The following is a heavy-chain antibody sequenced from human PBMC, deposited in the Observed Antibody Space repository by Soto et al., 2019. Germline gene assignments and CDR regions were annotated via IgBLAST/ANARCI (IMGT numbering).Heavy chain of an antibody. CDR1: GGSISSGGYY. J-gene: IGHJ5*02. CDR2: IYYSGST. V-gene: IGHV4-31*03. CDR3: ARSVVTYNSFDP. D-gene: IGHD2-15*01. Sequence: PSETLSLTCTVSGGSISSGGYYWSWIRQHPGKGLEWIGYIYYSGSTYYNPSLKSRVTISVDTSKNQFSLKLSSVTAADTAVYYCARSVVTYNSFDPWGQGTLVTVSS.